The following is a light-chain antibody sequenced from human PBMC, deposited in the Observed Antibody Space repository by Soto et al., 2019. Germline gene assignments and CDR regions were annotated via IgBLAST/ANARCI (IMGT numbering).Light chain of an antibody. CDR3: CSYTSSNIFYV. CDR1: SSDVDDYNF. CDR2: EVS. V-gene: IGLV2-14*01. Sequence: QSALTQPASVSGSPGQSITISCTGTSSDVDDYNFVSWYQQHPGKAPKLMIYEVSNRPSGVSNRFSGSKSGNTASLTVSGLQAEDDADYYCCSYTSSNIFYVFGAGTKLTVL. J-gene: IGLJ1*01.